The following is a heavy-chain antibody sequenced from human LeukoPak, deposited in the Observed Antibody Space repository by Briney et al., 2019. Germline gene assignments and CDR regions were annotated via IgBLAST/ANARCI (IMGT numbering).Heavy chain of an antibody. CDR1: GFTFSNYY. V-gene: IGHV3-11*04. Sequence: PGGSLRLSCAASGFTFSNYYMTWVRQAPGKGLEWVSYISSSGTTIYYTDSVKGRFTISRDNAKNSLSLQMSSLRAEDTAVYYCARASRYGSGPIDYWGQGPWSPSPQ. CDR3: ARASRYGSGPIDY. CDR2: ISSSGTTI. D-gene: IGHD3-10*01. J-gene: IGHJ4*02.